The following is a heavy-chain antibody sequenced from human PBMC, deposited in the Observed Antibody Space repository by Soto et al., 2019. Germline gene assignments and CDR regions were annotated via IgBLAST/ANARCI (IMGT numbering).Heavy chain of an antibody. CDR2: INPNSGGT. V-gene: IGHV1-2*02. CDR1: GYTFTGYY. CDR3: AREGGYSYGYRGINY. Sequence: ASVKVSCKASGYTFTGYYIHWVRRAPGQGLEWMGWINPNSGGTNYAQKFQGRVTMTRDTSISTAYMELSRLRSDDTAVYCCAREGGYSYGYRGINYWGQGTLVTVSS. J-gene: IGHJ4*02. D-gene: IGHD5-18*01.